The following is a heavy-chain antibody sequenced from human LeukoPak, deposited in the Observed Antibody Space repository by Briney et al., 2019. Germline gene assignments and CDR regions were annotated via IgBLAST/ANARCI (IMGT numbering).Heavy chain of an antibody. CDR3: ARLGTYGDYAFDAFDI. V-gene: IGHV4-4*07. CDR2: IYTSGST. D-gene: IGHD4-17*01. Sequence: SETLSLTCTVSGGSISSYYWSWIRQPAGKGLEWIGRIYTSGSTNYNPSLKSRVTMSVDTSKNQFSLKLSSVTAADTAVYYCARLGTYGDYAFDAFDIWGQGTMVTVSS. J-gene: IGHJ3*02. CDR1: GGSISSYY.